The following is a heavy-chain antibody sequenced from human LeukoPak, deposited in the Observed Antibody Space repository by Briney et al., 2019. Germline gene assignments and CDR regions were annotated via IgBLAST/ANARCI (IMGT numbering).Heavy chain of an antibody. Sequence: GTLSLTCAVSGGSISSTNWWSWVRQAPGKGLEWVSAISGSGGSTYYADSVKGRFTISRDNSKNTLYLQMNSLRAEDTAVYYCARDGRIVGGILVDYWGQGTLVTVSS. CDR3: ARDGRIVGGILVDY. D-gene: IGHD1-26*01. CDR2: ISGSGGST. V-gene: IGHV3-23*01. CDR1: GGSISSTN. J-gene: IGHJ4*02.